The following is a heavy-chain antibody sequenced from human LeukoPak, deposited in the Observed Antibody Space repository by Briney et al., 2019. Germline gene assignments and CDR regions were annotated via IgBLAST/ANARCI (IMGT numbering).Heavy chain of an antibody. Sequence: SETLSLTCTVSGGSIRSGGYSWSWIRQHPGKGLEWIGYIYYSGSTYYNPSLKSRVTISVDTSKNQFSLKLSSVTAADTAVYYCARGGLGRYWYFDLWGRGTLVTVSS. CDR3: ARGGLGRYWYFDL. D-gene: IGHD3-9*01. CDR1: GGSIRSGGYS. V-gene: IGHV4-31*03. CDR2: IYYSGST. J-gene: IGHJ2*01.